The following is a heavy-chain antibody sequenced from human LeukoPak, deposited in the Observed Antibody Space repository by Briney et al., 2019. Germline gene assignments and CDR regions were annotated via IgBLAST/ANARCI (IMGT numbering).Heavy chain of an antibody. V-gene: IGHV3-30*02. Sequence: SGGSMRLSCAASGFTFSSYGMHWVRQAPGKGLEWVAFIRYDGSNKYYADSVKGRFTISRDNSKNTLYLQMNSPRAEDTAVYYRAKDLWDCPQGDYWGQGTLVTVSS. CDR1: GFTFSSYG. J-gene: IGHJ4*02. CDR3: AKDLWDCPQGDY. D-gene: IGHD2-21*01. CDR2: IRYDGSNK.